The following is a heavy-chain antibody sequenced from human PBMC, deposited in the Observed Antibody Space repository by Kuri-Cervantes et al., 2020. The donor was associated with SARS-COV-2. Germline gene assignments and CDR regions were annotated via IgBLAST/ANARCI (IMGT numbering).Heavy chain of an antibody. Sequence: SETLSLTCAVYGGSFSGYYWSWIRQPPGKGLEWIGEINHSGSTNYNPSLKSRVTISVDTSKNQFSLKLSSVTAADTAVYYCARDWDDFWSGYYYFDYWGQGTLVTVSS. V-gene: IGHV4-34*01. CDR3: ARDWDDFWSGYYYFDY. CDR2: INHSGST. J-gene: IGHJ4*02. CDR1: GGSFSGYY. D-gene: IGHD3-3*01.